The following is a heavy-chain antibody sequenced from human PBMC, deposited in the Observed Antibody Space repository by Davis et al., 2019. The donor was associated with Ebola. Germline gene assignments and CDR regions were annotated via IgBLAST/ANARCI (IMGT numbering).Heavy chain of an antibody. CDR1: GYSFTSYW. D-gene: IGHD6-6*01. CDR2: IYPGDSDT. CDR3: ARSSIAARPGGLSNWFDP. J-gene: IGHJ5*02. V-gene: IGHV5-51*01. Sequence: GGSLRLSCKGSGYSFTSYWIRWVRQMPGKGLEEMGIIYPGDSDTRYRPSFQGQVTISADKSISTAYLQWSSLKASDTAMYYCARSSIAARPGGLSNWFDPWGQGTLVTVSS.